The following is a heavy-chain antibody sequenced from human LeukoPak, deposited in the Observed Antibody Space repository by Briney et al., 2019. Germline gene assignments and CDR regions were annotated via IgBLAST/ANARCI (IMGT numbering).Heavy chain of an antibody. CDR3: ARTYPSPQINDAFDV. D-gene: IGHD6-6*01. Sequence: GGSLRLSCAASGFTFKTYSMNWVRQAPGKGLEWVSSISSGGSYIFYADSVKGRFTISRNNAKNSLSLQMNSLRGEDTAVYYCARTYPSPQINDAFDVWGQGTMVTVSS. J-gene: IGHJ3*01. CDR2: ISSGGSYI. CDR1: GFTFKTYS. V-gene: IGHV3-21*01.